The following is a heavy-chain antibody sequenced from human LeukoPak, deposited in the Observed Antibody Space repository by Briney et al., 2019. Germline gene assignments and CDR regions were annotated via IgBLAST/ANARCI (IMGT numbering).Heavy chain of an antibody. V-gene: IGHV4-59*08. J-gene: IGHJ4*02. CDR1: GGSISGYF. Sequence: SETLSLTCTVSGGSISGYFWSWIWQPPGAGLEWIGYIYYNGITDYNPSLKSRITISVDTSKNQFSLKLTSVTATDTAVYYCVRQGRSGTNLYRFDYWGQGTLVTVSS. D-gene: IGHD3-10*01. CDR3: VRQGRSGTNLYRFDY. CDR2: IYYNGIT.